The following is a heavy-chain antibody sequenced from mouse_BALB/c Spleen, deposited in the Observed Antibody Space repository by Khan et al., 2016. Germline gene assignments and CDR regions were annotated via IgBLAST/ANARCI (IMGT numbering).Heavy chain of an antibody. D-gene: IGHD1-1*02. CDR3: ASYGGAWFAY. Sequence: QVQLQQSGAELARPGASVKLSCKASGYTFTSYWMQWVKQRPGQGLEWIGAIYPGDGDTRYTQKFKGKATLTADKSSSTAYMQLSSLASEDSAVYYCASYGGAWFAYWGQGLWSLSLQ. CDR2: IYPGDGDT. V-gene: IGHV1-87*01. J-gene: IGHJ3*01. CDR1: GYTFTSYW.